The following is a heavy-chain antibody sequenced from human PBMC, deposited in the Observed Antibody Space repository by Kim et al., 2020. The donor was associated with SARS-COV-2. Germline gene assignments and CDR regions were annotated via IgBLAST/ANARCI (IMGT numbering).Heavy chain of an antibody. CDR2: ISAYNGNT. CDR3: ARDLWDDKAPNGDYYYYGMDV. Sequence: ASVKVSCKASGYTFTSYGISWVRQAPGQGLEWMGWISAYNGNTNYAQKLQGRVTMTTDTSTSTAYMELRSLRSDDTAVYYCARDLWDDKAPNGDYYYYGMDVWGQGTTVTVSS. V-gene: IGHV1-18*01. D-gene: IGHD1-1*01. CDR1: GYTFTSYG. J-gene: IGHJ6*02.